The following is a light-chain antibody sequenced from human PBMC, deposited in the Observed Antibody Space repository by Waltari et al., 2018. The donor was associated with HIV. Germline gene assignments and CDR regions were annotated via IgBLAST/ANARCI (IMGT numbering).Light chain of an antibody. CDR1: QSVLFSSNNKNS. CDR2: WAS. V-gene: IGKV4-1*01. CDR3: QQYYTTPWT. J-gene: IGKJ1*01. Sequence: DIVMTQSPDSVAVPLGERVSISCKSSQSVLFSSNNKNSLAWYQQKVGRPPKLLFYWASTRESGVPARFSGSGSGTDFTLTISSLQTEDVAVYYCQQYYTTPWTFGQGTEVEI.